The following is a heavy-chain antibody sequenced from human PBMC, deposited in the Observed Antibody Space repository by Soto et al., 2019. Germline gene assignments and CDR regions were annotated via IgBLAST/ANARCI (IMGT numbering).Heavy chain of an antibody. J-gene: IGHJ6*02. CDR3: ARDWSKFSYNYPYYYAMDA. CDR2: LYSSGTT. V-gene: IGHV3-53*02. D-gene: IGHD5-18*01. Sequence: EVQLVETGGGLIQPGGSLRLSCTVSGFSVTNSYINWVRQAPGKGLEWVSILYSSGTTYYAACLRGRFTVSRDDSKTTLFLNMNSLRADDTAVYYCARDWSKFSYNYPYYYAMDAWGQGTTVTVSS. CDR1: GFSVTNSY.